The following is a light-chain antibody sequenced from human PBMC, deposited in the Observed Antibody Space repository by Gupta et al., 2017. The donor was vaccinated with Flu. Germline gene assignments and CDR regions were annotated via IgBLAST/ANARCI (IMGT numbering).Light chain of an antibody. Sequence: QSVLTQPPSASGTPGPSVTISCSGSSSNIGSNTVNWYQHLPGTAPNLLIYSNNQRPSGVPDRFSGSKSGTSASLAISGLQSEDEADYYCAPWDDSLNGWVFGGGTKLTVL. CDR1: SSNIGSNT. V-gene: IGLV1-44*01. CDR2: SNN. J-gene: IGLJ3*02. CDR3: APWDDSLNGWV.